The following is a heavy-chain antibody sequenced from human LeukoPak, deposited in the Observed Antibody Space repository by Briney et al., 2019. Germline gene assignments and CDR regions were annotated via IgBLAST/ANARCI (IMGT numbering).Heavy chain of an antibody. J-gene: IGHJ4*02. CDR1: GGSIRSYY. CDR2: IYTSGST. D-gene: IGHD6-19*01. Sequence: PSETLSLTCTVSGGSIRSYYWSWIRQPAGKGLEWIGRIYTSGSTNYNPSLKSRVTMSVDTSKNQFSLKLSSVTAADTAVYYCARDGDSSGWYPLFDYWGQGTLVTVSS. CDR3: ARDGDSSGWYPLFDY. V-gene: IGHV4-4*07.